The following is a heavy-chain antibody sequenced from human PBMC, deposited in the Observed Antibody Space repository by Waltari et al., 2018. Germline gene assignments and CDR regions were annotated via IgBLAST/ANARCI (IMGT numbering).Heavy chain of an antibody. CDR3: ESQITAAGY. V-gene: IGHV3-74*01. D-gene: IGHD6-13*01. J-gene: IGHJ4*02. CDR2: INSDGSST. Sequence: EVQLVASGGGLVQPGGSLRLSCAASGFTFSSYGVHWVRQAPGKGLVWVSHINSDGSSTNYADSVKGRFTISRDNAKNTLYLQMNSLRAEDTAVYYCESQITAAGYWGQGTLVTVSS. CDR1: GFTFSSYG.